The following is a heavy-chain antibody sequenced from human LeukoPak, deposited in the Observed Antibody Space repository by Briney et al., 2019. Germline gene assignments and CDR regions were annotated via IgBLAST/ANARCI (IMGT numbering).Heavy chain of an antibody. Sequence: SETLSLTCTVSGGSISSYYWSWIRQPPGKGLEWIGYIYHSGSTYYNPSLKSRVTISVDRSKNQFSLKLSSVTAADTAVYYCARGGYSGSRGAFDIWGQGTMVTVSS. D-gene: IGHD1-26*01. CDR2: IYHSGST. V-gene: IGHV4-59*12. CDR1: GGSISSYY. J-gene: IGHJ3*02. CDR3: ARGGYSGSRGAFDI.